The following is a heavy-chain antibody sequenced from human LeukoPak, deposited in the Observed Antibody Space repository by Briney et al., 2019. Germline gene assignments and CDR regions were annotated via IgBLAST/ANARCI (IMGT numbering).Heavy chain of an antibody. CDR3: ARDEARYSSGYYPNWFDP. J-gene: IGHJ5*02. D-gene: IGHD3-22*01. Sequence: ASVKVSCKASGYTFTSYGISWVRQAPGQGLEWMGWISGYNGFTHYAHNLQGRVTMTTDTSTSTAYMELRSLRSDDTAVYYCARDEARYSSGYYPNWFDPWGQGTLVTVSS. CDR1: GYTFTSYG. V-gene: IGHV1-18*01. CDR2: ISGYNGFT.